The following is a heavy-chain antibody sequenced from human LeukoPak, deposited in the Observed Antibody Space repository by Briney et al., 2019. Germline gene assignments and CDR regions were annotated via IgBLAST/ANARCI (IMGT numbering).Heavy chain of an antibody. CDR1: GFSFSSYE. Sequence: GGSLRPSCAASGFSFSSYEMNWVRQAPGKGLEWISYISVSAGAIYYADSVKGRFTMSRDNAKNSLSLQMSSLTADDTAVYYCARKGYYFYGMDVWGQGTTVTVSS. V-gene: IGHV3-48*03. J-gene: IGHJ6*02. CDR3: ARKGYYFYGMDV. CDR2: ISVSAGAI.